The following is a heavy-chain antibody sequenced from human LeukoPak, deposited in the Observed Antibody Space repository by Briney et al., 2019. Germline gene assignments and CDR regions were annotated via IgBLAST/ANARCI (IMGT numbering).Heavy chain of an antibody. CDR2: IYPGNSHT. Sequence: GESLKISCQGSGYNFATYWIVWVRQMPGKGLEWMGIIYPGNSHTRYSPSFKGQFTISADTSISTAYLHWSSLQSSDAAMYYCAKFHATWYGDTWGQGTLVTVSS. D-gene: IGHD6-13*01. J-gene: IGHJ4*02. CDR3: AKFHATWYGDT. CDR1: GYNFATYW. V-gene: IGHV5-51*01.